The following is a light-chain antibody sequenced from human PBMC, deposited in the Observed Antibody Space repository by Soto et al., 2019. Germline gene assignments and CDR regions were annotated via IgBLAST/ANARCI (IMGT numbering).Light chain of an antibody. V-gene: IGLV2-8*01. CDR2: DVN. CDR1: SSGVGGYNY. Sequence: QSALTQPPSASGSPGQSVAISCTGTSSGVGGYNYVTWYQHHPGKAPKLMIYDVNKRPSGVPDRFSGSKSGNTASLTVSGLQAEDEADYYCSSYAGSNILVFGGAIKLTVL. CDR3: SSYAGSNILV. J-gene: IGLJ3*02.